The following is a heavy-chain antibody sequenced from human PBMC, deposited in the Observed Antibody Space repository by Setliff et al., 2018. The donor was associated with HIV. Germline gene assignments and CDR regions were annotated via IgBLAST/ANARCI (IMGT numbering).Heavy chain of an antibody. CDR3: ARGYAFDI. V-gene: IGHV4-61*09. Sequence: SETLSLTCTVSGGSITSGFYYWTWIRQPAGKGLEWIGHVFSSGSTNYDPSLKSRVTVSIDTSKNQFSLELSSVTAADTAVFYCARGYAFDIWGQGTMVTVSS. J-gene: IGHJ3*02. CDR1: GGSITSGFYY. CDR2: VFSSGST.